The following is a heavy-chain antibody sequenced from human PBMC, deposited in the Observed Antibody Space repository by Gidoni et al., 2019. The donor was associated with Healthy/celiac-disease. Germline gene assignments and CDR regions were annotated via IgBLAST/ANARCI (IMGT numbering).Heavy chain of an antibody. CDR2: ISYDGSNK. D-gene: IGHD2-21*01. J-gene: IGHJ4*02. CDR3: ARPPAYCGGDCYFDY. V-gene: IGHV3-30*03. Sequence: QVQLVESGGGVVEPGWSLRLSCAASGFTFSSYGMQWVRQAPGKGLEWVAVISYDGSNKYYADSVKGRFTITRDNSKNTLYLQMNSLRAEDTAVYYCARPPAYCGGDCYFDYWGQGTLVTVSS. CDR1: GFTFSSYG.